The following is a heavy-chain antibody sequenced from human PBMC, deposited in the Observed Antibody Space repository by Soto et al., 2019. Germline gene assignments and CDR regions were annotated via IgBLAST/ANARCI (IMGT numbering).Heavy chain of an antibody. Sequence: GGSLRLSCAASGFTVSSNYMSWVRQAPGKGLEWVSVIYSGGSTYYADSVKGRFTISRDNSKNRLYLQMNSLRAEDTAVYYCAREARNQLLGSFDYWGQGTLVTVSS. V-gene: IGHV3-53*01. CDR2: IYSGGST. CDR1: GFTVSSNY. J-gene: IGHJ4*02. D-gene: IGHD2-8*02. CDR3: AREARNQLLGSFDY.